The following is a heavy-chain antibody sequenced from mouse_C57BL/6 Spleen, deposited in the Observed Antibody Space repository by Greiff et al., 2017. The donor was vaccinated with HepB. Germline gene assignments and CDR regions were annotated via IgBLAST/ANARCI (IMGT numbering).Heavy chain of an antibody. CDR1: GYTFTDYY. D-gene: IGHD1-1*01. V-gene: IGHV1-76*01. J-gene: IGHJ4*01. Sequence: VQLQESGAELVRPGASVKLSCKASGYTFTDYYINWVKQRPGQGLEWIARIYPGSGNTYYNEKFKGKATLTAEKSSSTAYMQLSSLTSEDSAVYFCARGVFDYYGSSHYAMDYWGQGTSVTVSS. CDR3: ARGVFDYYGSSHYAMDY. CDR2: IYPGSGNT.